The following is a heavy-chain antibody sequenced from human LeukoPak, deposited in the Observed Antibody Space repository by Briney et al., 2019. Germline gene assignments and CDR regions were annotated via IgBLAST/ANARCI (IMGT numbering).Heavy chain of an antibody. CDR2: IYYSGST. CDR3: ARHRLRRGYSSPIDY. V-gene: IGHV4-59*08. J-gene: IGHJ4*02. Sequence: SETLSLTCTVSGGSISSHYWSWIRQPPGKGLEWIGYIYYSGSTNYNPSLKSRVTISVDTSKNQFSLKLSSVTAADTAVYYCARHRLRRGYSSPIDYWGQGTLVTVSS. D-gene: IGHD5-18*01. CDR1: GGSISSHY.